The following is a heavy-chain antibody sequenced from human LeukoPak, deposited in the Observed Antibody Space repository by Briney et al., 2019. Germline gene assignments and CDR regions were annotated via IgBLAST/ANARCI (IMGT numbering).Heavy chain of an antibody. V-gene: IGHV4-30-2*01. D-gene: IGHD2-15*01. CDR3: ARTLGCSGGTCYSANWFDP. CDR1: GGSIGSGTYC. CDR2: IYHTGST. J-gene: IGHJ5*02. Sequence: SETLSLTCAVSGGSIGSGTYCWSWIRQPPGKGLEWIGYIYHTGSTYYNPSLKSRVTISLDRSKDQFSLNLSSVTAADTAVYYCARTLGCSGGTCYSANWFDPWGQGTLVTVSS.